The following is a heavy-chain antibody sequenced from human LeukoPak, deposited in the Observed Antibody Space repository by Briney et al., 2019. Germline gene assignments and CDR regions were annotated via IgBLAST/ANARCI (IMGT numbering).Heavy chain of an antibody. CDR1: GYNFRSYW. J-gene: IGHJ4*02. CDR2: IYPGDSDT. V-gene: IGHV5-51*01. Sequence: GESLKISCQGSGYNFRSYWIGWVRQMPGKGLEWMGLIYPGDSDTRYSPSFQGQVTISADKSISTAYLHWSSLKASDTAMYYCARGLGSYFDYWGQGTLVTVSS. CDR3: ARGLGSYFDY. D-gene: IGHD6-19*01.